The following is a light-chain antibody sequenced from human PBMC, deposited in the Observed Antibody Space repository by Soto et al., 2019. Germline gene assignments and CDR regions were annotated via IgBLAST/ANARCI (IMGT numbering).Light chain of an antibody. Sequence: QSVLKQPPSVSGAPGQRVTISCTGSSSNIGAGYDVHWYKQLPGTAPKLLIYGNSNRPSGVPDRFSGSKSGTSASLAITGLQAEDEADYYCQSYDSSLSGAYVFGTGTKVTVL. V-gene: IGLV1-40*01. CDR2: GNS. CDR3: QSYDSSLSGAYV. CDR1: SSNIGAGYD. J-gene: IGLJ1*01.